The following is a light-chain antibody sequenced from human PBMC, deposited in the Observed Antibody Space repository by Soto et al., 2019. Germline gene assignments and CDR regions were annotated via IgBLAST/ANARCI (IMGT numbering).Light chain of an antibody. CDR3: CSYAGHSTYV. CDR1: SSDVGSYNL. V-gene: IGLV2-23*02. Sequence: QSVLTQPASVSGYPGQSITISCTGTSSDVGSYNLVSWYQQHPGKAPKLLIYEVTKRPSGVSNRFSGSKSGNTASLTISGLPAEDEADYYCCSYAGHSTYVFGTGTKVTVL. CDR2: EVT. J-gene: IGLJ1*01.